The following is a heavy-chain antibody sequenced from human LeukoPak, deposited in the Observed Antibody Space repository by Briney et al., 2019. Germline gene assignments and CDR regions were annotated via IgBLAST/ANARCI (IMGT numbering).Heavy chain of an antibody. J-gene: IGHJ4*02. CDR3: ARDRRRRSSSWYGGLYFDY. CDR2: IIPIFGTA. Sequence: GASVKVSCKASGGTFSSYAISWVRQAPGQGLEWMGGIIPIFGTANYAQKFQGRVTITTDESTSTAYMELSSLRSEDTAVYYCARDRRRRSSSWYGGLYFDYWGQGTLVTVSS. D-gene: IGHD6-13*01. V-gene: IGHV1-69*05. CDR1: GGTFSSYA.